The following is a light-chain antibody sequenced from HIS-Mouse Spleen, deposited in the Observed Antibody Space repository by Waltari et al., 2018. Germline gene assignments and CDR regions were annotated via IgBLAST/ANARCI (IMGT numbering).Light chain of an antibody. CDR2: EGS. V-gene: IGLV2-23*01. CDR3: CSYAGSSTLV. CDR1: ISDVGSYNL. J-gene: IGLJ2*01. Sequence: QSALTQPAAVSGSPGQSITLSCTRTISDVGSYNLVPWYQQHPGQAPKLMIYEGSKRPSGVSTRFSGSKSGNTASLTISGLQAEDEADYYCCSYAGSSTLVFGGGTKLTVL.